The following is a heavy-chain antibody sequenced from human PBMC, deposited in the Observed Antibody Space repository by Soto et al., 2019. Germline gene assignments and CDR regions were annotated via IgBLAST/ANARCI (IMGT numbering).Heavy chain of an antibody. Sequence: GGSLRLSCAASGFTFTSFGMHWVRQAPGKGLEWVAVISYDGRNKYYVDSVKGRFTISRDNSKNTLYLQMNSLRAEDTAVYYCAKDSVVSGGNCIDYWSQGTLVTVSS. J-gene: IGHJ4*02. CDR1: GFTFTSFG. D-gene: IGHD2-15*01. CDR2: ISYDGRNK. CDR3: AKDSVVSGGNCIDY. V-gene: IGHV3-30*18.